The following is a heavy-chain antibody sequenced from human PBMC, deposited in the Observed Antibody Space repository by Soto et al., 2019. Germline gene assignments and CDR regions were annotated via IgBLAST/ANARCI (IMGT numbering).Heavy chain of an antibody. CDR2: ISGRGDDT. J-gene: IGHJ4*02. Sequence: EVQLLESGGDLVQPGGSLRLSCAASGFTFSSYAMSWVRQAPGKGLEWVSTISGRGDDTYYTDSVKGRFTISRDNSKNTLYVHMNILRAEDTAVYYCARAQPTYSSSYFDYCGQGTLVTVSS. CDR3: ARAQPTYSSSYFDY. CDR1: GFTFSSYA. V-gene: IGHV3-23*01. D-gene: IGHD3-22*01.